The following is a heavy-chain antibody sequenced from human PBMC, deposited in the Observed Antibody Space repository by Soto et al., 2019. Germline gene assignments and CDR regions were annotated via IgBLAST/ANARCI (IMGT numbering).Heavy chain of an antibody. D-gene: IGHD2-21*01. J-gene: IGHJ5*02. CDR2: IIPIFGTA. CDR1: GGTFSSYA. Sequence: AASVKVSCKASGGTFSSYAISWVRQAPGQGLEWMGGIIPIFGTANYAQKFQGRVTITADESTSTAYMELSSLRSEDTAVYYCARGTDCGGECLNSNWLDTWGQGTLVTVSS. V-gene: IGHV1-69*13. CDR3: ARGTDCGGECLNSNWLDT.